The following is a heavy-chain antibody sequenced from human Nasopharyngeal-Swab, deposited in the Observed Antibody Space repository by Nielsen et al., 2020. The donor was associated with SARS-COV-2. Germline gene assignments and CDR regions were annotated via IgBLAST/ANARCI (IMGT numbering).Heavy chain of an antibody. CDR2: MSGRGEKT. V-gene: IGHV3-23*01. J-gene: IGHJ5*02. D-gene: IGHD2-15*01. CDR1: GFTFTSYA. Sequence: GSLRLSCAASGFTFTSYAMNWVRHAPGKGLEWVSGMSGRGEKTYYAESVKGRFTISRDISKNTLYLQMNGLRAEDTAVYYCAKDSGAGFCDDGSCFPTNHWGLGTLVTVSS. CDR3: AKDSGAGFCDDGSCFPTNH.